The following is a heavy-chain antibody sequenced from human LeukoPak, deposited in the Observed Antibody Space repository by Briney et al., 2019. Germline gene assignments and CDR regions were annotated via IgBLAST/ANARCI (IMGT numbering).Heavy chain of an antibody. CDR3: ARRNWYFDL. J-gene: IGHJ2*01. V-gene: IGHV4-59*01. CDR1: GGSISSYY. CDR2: IYYTGST. Sequence: SETLSLTCTVSGGSISSYYWTWIRQPPGKGLEWIGYIYYTGSTNYNPSLKSRVTISVDTSKNQFSLKLSSVTAADTAVYYCARRNWYFDLWGRGTLVTVSS.